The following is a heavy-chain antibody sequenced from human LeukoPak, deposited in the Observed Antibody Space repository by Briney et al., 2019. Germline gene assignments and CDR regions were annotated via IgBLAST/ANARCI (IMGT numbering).Heavy chain of an antibody. CDR2: INPNSGGT. Sequence: ASVKVSCKASGYTFTGYYIHWVRQAPGQGLEWMGRINPNSGGTNYAQSFQGRVTMTRDTSSSTAHVELSRLRSDDTAVYYCARGDCSVSGCHGGNWFDPWGQGTLVTVSS. CDR3: ARGDCSVSGCHGGNWFDP. CDR1: GYTFTGYY. D-gene: IGHD2-15*01. V-gene: IGHV1-2*06. J-gene: IGHJ5*02.